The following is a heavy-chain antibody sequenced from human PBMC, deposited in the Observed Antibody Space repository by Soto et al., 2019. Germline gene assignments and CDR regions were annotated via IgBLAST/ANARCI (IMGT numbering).Heavy chain of an antibody. CDR1: AVTFSSYA. V-gene: IGHV1-69*13. J-gene: IGHJ3*02. D-gene: IGHD3-22*01. CDR3: SIEGQIVVVNEEDAFDI. CDR2: IIPIFGTA. Sequence: XSLKGSCEASAVTFSSYAISSVRKAPGHGLEWMGGIIPIFGTANYAQKLQGRVTITADESTRTAYMELSSLRSEDTAVYYCSIEGQIVVVNEEDAFDIWGQGTMVTASS.